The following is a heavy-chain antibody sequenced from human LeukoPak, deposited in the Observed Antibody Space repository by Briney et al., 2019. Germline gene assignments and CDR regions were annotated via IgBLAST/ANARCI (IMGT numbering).Heavy chain of an antibody. CDR3: ARDQYCSGGSCYGDGMDV. D-gene: IGHD2-15*01. V-gene: IGHV3-66*01. Sequence: GGSLRLSCAASGFTFTTYWMYWVRQAPGKGLEWVSVIYSGGSTYYADSVKGRFTISRDNSKNTLYLQMNSLRAEDTAVYYCARDQYCSGGSCYGDGMDVWGQGTTVTVSS. J-gene: IGHJ6*02. CDR1: GFTFTTYW. CDR2: IYSGGST.